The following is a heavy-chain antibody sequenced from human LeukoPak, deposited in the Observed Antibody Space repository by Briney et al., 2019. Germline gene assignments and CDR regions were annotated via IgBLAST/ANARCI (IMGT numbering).Heavy chain of an antibody. J-gene: IGHJ3*02. Sequence: ASVKVSCKASGYTFSSYYVHWVRQAPGQGLEYMGIINPTDGTTTYAQRFQARVTMTRDTSTSTVFMELSGLKSEDTAVYYCARGRFVRLDGFDIWGLGTMVTVSS. V-gene: IGHV1-46*01. D-gene: IGHD3-10*02. CDR3: ARGRFVRLDGFDI. CDR2: INPTDGTT. CDR1: GYTFSSYY.